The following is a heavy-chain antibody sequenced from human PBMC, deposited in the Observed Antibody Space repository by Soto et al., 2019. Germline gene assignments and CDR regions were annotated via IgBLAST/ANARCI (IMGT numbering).Heavy chain of an antibody. CDR1: GGTFSSYA. Sequence: SVKVSCKASGGTFSSYAISWVRQAPGQGLEWMGEIIPIFGTANYAQKFQGRVTITADESTSAAYMELSSLRSEDTAVYYCARVVPYYYDSSGYFDYWGQGTLVTVSS. CDR2: IIPIFGTA. J-gene: IGHJ4*02. D-gene: IGHD3-22*01. V-gene: IGHV1-69*13. CDR3: ARVVPYYYDSSGYFDY.